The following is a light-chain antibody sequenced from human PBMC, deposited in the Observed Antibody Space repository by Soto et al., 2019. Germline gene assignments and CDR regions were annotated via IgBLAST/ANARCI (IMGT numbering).Light chain of an antibody. CDR2: GTS. CDR1: ASNIGANYD. CDR3: QAYDYSLTASV. J-gene: IGLJ3*02. V-gene: IGLV1-40*01. Sequence: QSVLTQPPSVSGAPGQRVTISCTGGASNIGANYDVHWYQQLPGTAPKLLIYGTSNRPSGVPERFSGSKSGTSASLAITGLQAEDEADYYCQAYDYSLTASVFGGGTKLTVL.